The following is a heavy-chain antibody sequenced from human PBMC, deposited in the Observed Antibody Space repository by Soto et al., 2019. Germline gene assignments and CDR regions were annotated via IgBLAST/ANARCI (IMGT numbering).Heavy chain of an antibody. Sequence: PGESLKISCKGSGYIFTSYWICCFRQMPGKGLEWMGIIYPGDSDTRYSPSFQGQVTISADKSISTAYLQWSSLKASDTAMYYCARPRDSSSYGMDVWGQGTTVTVSS. CDR1: GYIFTSYW. J-gene: IGHJ6*02. CDR3: ARPRDSSSYGMDV. V-gene: IGHV5-51*01. D-gene: IGHD6-6*01. CDR2: IYPGDSDT.